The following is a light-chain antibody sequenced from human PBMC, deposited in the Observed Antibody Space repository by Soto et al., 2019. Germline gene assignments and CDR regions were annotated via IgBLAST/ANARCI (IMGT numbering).Light chain of an antibody. V-gene: IGLV2-14*01. J-gene: IGLJ3*02. CDR3: SSYTTSSTWV. CDR2: EVS. Sequence: QSALTQPASVSGSPGQSITISCTGTSSDVGGYKYVSWYRHHPGKAPKLMIYEVSNRPSGVSNRFSGSKSGNTASLTISGLQAEDEADYYCSSYTTSSTWVFGGGNKLTVL. CDR1: SSDVGGYKY.